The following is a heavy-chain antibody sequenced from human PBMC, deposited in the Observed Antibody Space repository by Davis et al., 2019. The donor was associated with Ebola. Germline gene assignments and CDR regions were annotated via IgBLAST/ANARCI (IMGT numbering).Heavy chain of an antibody. CDR1: GGSLSGYY. J-gene: IGHJ1*01. Sequence: SETLSLTCAVYGGSLSGYYWTWIRQPPGKGLEWIGEINHSGSTNYNPSLESRVTISVDTSKRQFSLKVSSVTAADTAVYYCASPGDYVRYFQHWGQGALVTVSS. V-gene: IGHV4-34*01. CDR3: ASPGDYVRYFQH. D-gene: IGHD4-17*01. CDR2: INHSGST.